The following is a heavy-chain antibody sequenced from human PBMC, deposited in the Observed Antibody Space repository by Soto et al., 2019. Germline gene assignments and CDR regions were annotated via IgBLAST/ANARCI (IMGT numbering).Heavy chain of an antibody. CDR3: ARATIADNYYYDSSGYLNPNFDY. V-gene: IGHV1-69*13. D-gene: IGHD3-22*01. CDR1: GGTFSSYA. CDR2: IIPIFGTA. J-gene: IGHJ4*02. Sequence: EASVKVSCKASGGTFSSYAISWVRQAPGQGLEWMGGIIPIFGTANYAQKFQGRVTITADESTSTAYMELSSLRSEDTAVYYCARATIADNYYYDSSGYLNPNFDYWGQGTLVTVSS.